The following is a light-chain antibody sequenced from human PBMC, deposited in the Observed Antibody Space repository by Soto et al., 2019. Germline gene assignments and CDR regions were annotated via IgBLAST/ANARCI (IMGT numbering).Light chain of an antibody. CDR2: DVN. CDR3: TSWTTSTTMR. J-gene: IGLJ2*01. Sequence: QSALTQPASVSGSPGQSITISCTGTRSDIGAYNFVSWYQQHPGKAPKLILYDVNIRPSGVSYRFSGSKSGNTASLTISGLQAEVEADYYCTSWTTSTTMRFGGGTKLTVL. V-gene: IGLV2-14*03. CDR1: RSDIGAYNF.